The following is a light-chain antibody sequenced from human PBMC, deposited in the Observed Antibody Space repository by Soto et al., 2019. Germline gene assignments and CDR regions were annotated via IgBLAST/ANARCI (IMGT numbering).Light chain of an antibody. Sequence: QSVLTQPPSASGTPGQRVTISCSGSSSNIGNNPVNWYQQLPGTAPKLLIYSNSHRPSGVPDRVSGSKSGISASLAISGLQSEDEADYYCAAWDDSLTGSWVFGGGTKVTVL. CDR2: SNS. CDR3: AAWDDSLTGSWV. CDR1: SSNIGNNP. V-gene: IGLV1-44*01. J-gene: IGLJ3*02.